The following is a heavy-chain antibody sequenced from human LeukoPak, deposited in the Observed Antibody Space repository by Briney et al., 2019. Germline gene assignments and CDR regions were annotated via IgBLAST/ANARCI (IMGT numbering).Heavy chain of an antibody. Sequence: KPSQTLSLTCTVSGGSISSGDYYWSCIRQPPGKGLEWIGYIYYSGSTCYNPSLKSRVTISVDTSKNQFSLKLSSVTAADTAVYYCARVDYGRLGYWGQGTLVTVSS. V-gene: IGHV4-30-4*01. CDR3: ARVDYGRLGY. D-gene: IGHD4-17*01. CDR1: GGSISSGDYY. J-gene: IGHJ4*02. CDR2: IYYSGST.